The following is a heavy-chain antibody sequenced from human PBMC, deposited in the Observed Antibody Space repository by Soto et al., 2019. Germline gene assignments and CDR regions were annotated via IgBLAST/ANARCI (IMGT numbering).Heavy chain of an antibody. CDR1: GRCVSGSY. J-gene: IGHJ5*02. Sequence: SETLSLTCAVYGRCVSGSYWSWVRQPPGEGLEWIGEINHSGSTNYNPSLKSRVTISVDTSKNQFSLKLSSVTAADTAVYYCARGSIDPIITMIVVVIGNWFDPWGQGTLVTVS. CDR2: INHSGST. D-gene: IGHD3-22*01. V-gene: IGHV4-34*01. CDR3: ARGSIDPIITMIVVVIGNWFDP.